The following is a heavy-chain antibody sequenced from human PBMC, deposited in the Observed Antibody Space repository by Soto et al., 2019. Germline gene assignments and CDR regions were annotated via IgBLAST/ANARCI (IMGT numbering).Heavy chain of an antibody. Sequence: SVKVSCKASGGTFSSYAISWVRQAPGQGLEWMGGIIPIFGTANYAQKFQGRVTITADESTSTAYMELSSLRSEDTAVYYCAREGDYYDSSGYYDAFDIWGQGTMVTVSS. D-gene: IGHD3-22*01. CDR1: GGTFSSYA. CDR2: IIPIFGTA. CDR3: AREGDYYDSSGYYDAFDI. V-gene: IGHV1-69*13. J-gene: IGHJ3*02.